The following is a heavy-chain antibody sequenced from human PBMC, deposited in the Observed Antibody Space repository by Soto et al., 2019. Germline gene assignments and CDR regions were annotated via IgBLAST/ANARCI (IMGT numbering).Heavy chain of an antibody. V-gene: IGHV3-20*04. CDR2: INWNGGST. CDR1: GFTFDDYG. J-gene: IGHJ4*02. D-gene: IGHD5-12*01. CDR3: ARDLRGYSGYDSYYFDY. Sequence: EVQLVESGGGVVRPGGSLRLSCAASGFTFDDYGMSWVRQAPGKGLEWVSGINWNGGSTGYADSVKGRFTISRDNAKNSLYLQMNSLRAEDTALYYCARDLRGYSGYDSYYFDYWGQGTLVTVSS.